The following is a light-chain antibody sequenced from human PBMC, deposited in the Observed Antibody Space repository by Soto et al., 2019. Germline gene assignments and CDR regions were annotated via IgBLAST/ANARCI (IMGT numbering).Light chain of an antibody. V-gene: IGLV1-47*01. Sequence: SVLTKQPSATRRHGQRAITSDSRNISNIRANDLYWYLQVPVTAPKXLIYXTXXXXXXVPVRFSASKSGTSAYLAISGLRSEDEADYYCAAWDDSLSGLVFGTGTKVTVL. CDR2: XTX. J-gene: IGLJ1*01. CDR1: ISNIRAND. CDR3: AAWDDSLSGLV.